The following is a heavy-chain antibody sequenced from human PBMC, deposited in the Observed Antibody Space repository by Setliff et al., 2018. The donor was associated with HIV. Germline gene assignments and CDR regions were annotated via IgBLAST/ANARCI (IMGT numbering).Heavy chain of an antibody. CDR3: ARGGGITWKSYSFDY. CDR2: IKPSEGT. J-gene: IGHJ4*02. V-gene: IGHV4-34*01. Sequence: SETLSLTCAVYGETFNDFYWSWIHQAPGKGLAWIGEIKPSEGTNNNPSLKSRVTMSVDTSKKQFSLKLTSVTAADTGVYYCARGGGITWKSYSFDYWGQGTLVTVSS. CDR1: GETFNDFY. D-gene: IGHD3-10*01.